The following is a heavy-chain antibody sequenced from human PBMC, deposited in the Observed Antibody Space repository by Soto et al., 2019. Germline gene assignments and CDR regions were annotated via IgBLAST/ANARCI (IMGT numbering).Heavy chain of an antibody. Sequence: QVQLQESRPGLVKPSGTLSLTCAVAGGSISDNWWSWVRQAPGKGLEWIGEIYHSGTTYYNPSLNGRVIILVDKSASQISLTLRSVTAADRAVYYCASHVAVPRTRGFDYWGQGALVAVSS. V-gene: IGHV4-4*02. CDR2: IYHSGTT. D-gene: IGHD2-15*01. J-gene: IGHJ4*02. CDR1: GGSISDNW. CDR3: ASHVAVPRTRGFDY.